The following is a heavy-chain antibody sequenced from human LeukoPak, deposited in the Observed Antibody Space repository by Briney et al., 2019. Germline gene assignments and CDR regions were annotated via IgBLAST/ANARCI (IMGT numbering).Heavy chain of an antibody. CDR2: MYYRGST. V-gene: IGHV4-39*07. D-gene: IGHD1-14*01. CDR1: GGSISSSSHY. J-gene: IGHJ3*02. Sequence: SETLSLTCTVSGGSISSSSHYWGWIRQPPGKGLEWIGSMYYRGSTYHNPSLKSRVTISVDTSKNQFSLKLNSVTAADTAVYFCARGGLGNHKFFDIWGQGTMVTVSS. CDR3: ARGGLGNHKFFDI.